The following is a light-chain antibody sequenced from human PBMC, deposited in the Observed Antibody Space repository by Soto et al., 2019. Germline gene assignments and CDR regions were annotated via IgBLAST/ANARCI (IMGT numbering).Light chain of an antibody. CDR2: DTS. CDR3: QQFDSVPLT. J-gene: IGKJ4*01. Sequence: DVQMTQSPSSLSASVGDRVTITCQASHDIGTYLNWYPHKPGKAPKLLIFDTSHLATGVPARFSGSGSDTYFTFTITNLQAEDFAAYYCQQFDSVPLTFGGGTHVEI. CDR1: HDIGTY. V-gene: IGKV1-33*01.